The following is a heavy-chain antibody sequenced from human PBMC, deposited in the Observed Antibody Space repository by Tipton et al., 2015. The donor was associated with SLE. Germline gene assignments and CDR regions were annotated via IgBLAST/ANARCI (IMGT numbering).Heavy chain of an antibody. CDR1: GFTFSSYA. D-gene: IGHD2-15*01. CDR3: AKESGDRPWDMDYYYFMDV. Sequence: QLVQSGGGVVQPGRSLRLSCAASGFTFSSYAMSWVRQAPGKGLEWVSVSYSSGSGTYYADSVKGRFSTSRDDSKNTVYLQMNSLRADDTAVYFCAKESGDRPWDMDYYYFMDVWGRGTTVTVSS. V-gene: IGHV3-23*03. J-gene: IGHJ6*03. CDR2: SYSSGSGT.